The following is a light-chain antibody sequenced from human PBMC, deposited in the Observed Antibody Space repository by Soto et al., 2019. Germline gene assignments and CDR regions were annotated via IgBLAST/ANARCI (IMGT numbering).Light chain of an antibody. CDR3: SAYAGSHTHF. Sequence: QSALTQPPSASGSPGESVTISCTGTSSDVGSYNFVSWYQQRPGKAPKFVISEVSKRPSGVPDRFSGSKSGNTASLTVSGLQAEDEAEYCCSAYAGSHTHFFGTG. J-gene: IGLJ1*01. CDR2: EVS. V-gene: IGLV2-8*01. CDR1: SSDVGSYNF.